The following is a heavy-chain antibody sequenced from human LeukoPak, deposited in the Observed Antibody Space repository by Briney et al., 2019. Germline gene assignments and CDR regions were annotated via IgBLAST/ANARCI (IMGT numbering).Heavy chain of an antibody. CDR1: GGSISSYY. D-gene: IGHD3-10*01. J-gene: IGHJ5*02. CDR2: IYTSGST. CDR3: ARDRYGSGSYYKSWFDP. V-gene: IGHV4-4*07. Sequence: SVTLSLTCPVSGGSISSYYWSWIRQPAGKGLEWIGRIYTSGSTNYNPSLKSRVTMSVDTSKNQFSLKLTSVTAADTAVYYCARDRYGSGSYYKSWFDPWGQGTLVTVSS.